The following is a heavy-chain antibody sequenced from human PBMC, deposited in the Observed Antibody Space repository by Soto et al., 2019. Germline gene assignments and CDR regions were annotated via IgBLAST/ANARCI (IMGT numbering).Heavy chain of an antibody. CDR3: ARHFAAYSDTSGSFNPRGYQ. V-gene: IGHV3-23*01. Sequence: PGGSLRLSCAASGFTFSSYAMNWVRQAPGKGLEWVSVISGSGDSTYYADSVKGRLTISRDNSKNTLFLQMNSLRAEDTAIYYCARHFAAYSDTSGSFNPRGYQWGQGTLVTVSS. D-gene: IGHD3-22*01. CDR1: GFTFSSYA. CDR2: ISGSGDST. J-gene: IGHJ1*01.